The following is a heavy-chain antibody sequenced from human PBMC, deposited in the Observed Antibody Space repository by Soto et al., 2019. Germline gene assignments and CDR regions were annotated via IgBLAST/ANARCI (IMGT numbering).Heavy chain of an antibody. CDR1: GGSISSYY. CDR2: IYYSGTT. D-gene: IGHD2-2*01. Sequence: PETLCLTCTVSGGSISSYYWSWIRQPPGKGLEWIGYIYYSGTTYYNPSLKSRVTISVDTSKNQFSLKLSSVSAADTALYYCARCSLVVVPAPGFAPWGRGTLVTFSS. V-gene: IGHV4-59*12. J-gene: IGHJ5*02. CDR3: ARCSLVVVPAPGFAP.